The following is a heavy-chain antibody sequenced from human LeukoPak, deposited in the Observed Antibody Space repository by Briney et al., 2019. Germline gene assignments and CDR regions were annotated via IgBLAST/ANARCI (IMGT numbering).Heavy chain of an antibody. CDR2: IYYSGST. CDR3: ARGTSNYDFWSGYYIYFDY. J-gene: IGHJ4*02. D-gene: IGHD3-3*01. Sequence: PSETLSLTCTVSGGSISSYYWSWIRQPPGKGLEWIGYIYYSGSTNYNPSLKSRVTISVDTSKNQFSLKLSSVTAADTAVYYCARGTSNYDFWSGYYIYFDYWGQGTLVTDSS. CDR1: GGSISSYY. V-gene: IGHV4-59*08.